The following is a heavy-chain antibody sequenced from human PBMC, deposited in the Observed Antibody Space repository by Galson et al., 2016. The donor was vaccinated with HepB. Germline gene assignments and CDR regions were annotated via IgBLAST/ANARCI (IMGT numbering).Heavy chain of an antibody. CDR1: GFTFSNYA. D-gene: IGHD3-10*01. CDR2: ISGSGGST. CDR3: AKGDTYGSGSLGCFDY. Sequence: SLRLSCAASGFTFSNYAMSWVRQAPGKGLEWVSLISGSGGSTYYADSVKGRFTISRDNSKNTLYLQMNSLRAEDTAVYYCAKGDTYGSGSLGCFDYWGQGTLVTVSS. V-gene: IGHV3-23*01. J-gene: IGHJ4*02.